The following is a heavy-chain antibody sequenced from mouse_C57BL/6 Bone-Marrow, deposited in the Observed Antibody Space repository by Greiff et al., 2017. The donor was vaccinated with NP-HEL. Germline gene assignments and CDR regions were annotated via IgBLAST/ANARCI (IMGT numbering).Heavy chain of an antibody. D-gene: IGHD2-4*01. CDR1: GFSLTSYA. CDR2: IWTGGGT. CDR3: ARNSYDYDVWYFDV. Sequence: VQLQQSGPGLVAPSQSLSITCTVSGFSLTSYAISWVRQPPGKGLEWLGVIWTGGGTNYNSALKSRLSISKDNSKSQVFLKMNSLQTDDTARYYCARNSYDYDVWYFDVWGTGTTVTVSS. J-gene: IGHJ1*03. V-gene: IGHV2-9-1*01.